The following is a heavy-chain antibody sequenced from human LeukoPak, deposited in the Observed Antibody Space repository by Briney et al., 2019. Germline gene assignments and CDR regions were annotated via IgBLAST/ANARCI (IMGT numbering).Heavy chain of an antibody. V-gene: IGHV1-8*01. Sequence: EWXGWMNPNSGNTGYAQKFQGRVTMTRNTSISTAYMELSSLRSEDTAVYYCARGGGGTGTTADYWGQGTLVTVSS. J-gene: IGHJ4*02. CDR3: ARGGGGTGTTADY. CDR2: MNPNSGNT. D-gene: IGHD1-7*01.